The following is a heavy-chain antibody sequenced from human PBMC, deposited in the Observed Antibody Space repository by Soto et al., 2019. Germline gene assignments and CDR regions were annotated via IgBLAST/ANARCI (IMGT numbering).Heavy chain of an antibody. D-gene: IGHD6-6*01. CDR3: ARGGTSYSSSSGNWFDP. Sequence: SETLSLTCAVYGGSFSVYYWSWIRHPPGKGLEWIGEINHSGSTNYNPSLKSRVTISVDTSKNQFSLKLSSVTAADTAVYYCARGGTSYSSSSGNWFDPWGQGTLVTVSS. J-gene: IGHJ5*02. CDR1: GGSFSVYY. V-gene: IGHV4-34*01. CDR2: INHSGST.